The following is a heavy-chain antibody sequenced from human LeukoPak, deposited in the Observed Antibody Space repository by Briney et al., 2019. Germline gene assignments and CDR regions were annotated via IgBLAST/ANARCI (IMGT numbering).Heavy chain of an antibody. CDR1: GYSFTSYW. V-gene: IGHV5-51*01. J-gene: IGHJ3*02. D-gene: IGHD3-10*01. CDR2: IYPGDSDT. CDR3: ARLKYYGSGSAHAFDI. Sequence: GESLKISCKGSGYSFTSYWIGWVRQMPGKGLEWMGIIYPGDSDTRYSPSFQGQVTISADKSISTAYLQWSSLKASDTAMYYCARLKYYGSGSAHAFDIWGQGTMVIVSS.